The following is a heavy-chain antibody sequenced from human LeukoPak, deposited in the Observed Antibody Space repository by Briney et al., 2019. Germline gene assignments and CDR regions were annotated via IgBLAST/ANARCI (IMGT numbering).Heavy chain of an antibody. V-gene: IGHV1-69*06. J-gene: IGHJ5*02. Sequence: GASVKVSCKASGGTFSSYAISWVRQAPGQGLEWMGGIIPIFGTANYAQKFQGRVTITADKSTSTAYMELSSLRSEDTAVYYCARDHYDNSGEGFDPWGQGTLVTVSS. D-gene: IGHD3-22*01. CDR1: GGTFSSYA. CDR2: IIPIFGTA. CDR3: ARDHYDNSGEGFDP.